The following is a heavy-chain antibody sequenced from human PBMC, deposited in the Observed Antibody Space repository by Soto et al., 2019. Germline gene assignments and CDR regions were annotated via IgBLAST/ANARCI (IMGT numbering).Heavy chain of an antibody. D-gene: IGHD3-9*01. CDR2: ISSSSSYT. V-gene: IGHV3-11*06. CDR3: GTARHTVLTSGLDI. Sequence: GKGLEWISHISSSSSYTNDADSVKGRFTISRDKAKNSLYLQMNSLRADDTAVYYSGTARHTVLTSGLDIWAQPTIGTVSS. J-gene: IGHJ6*02.